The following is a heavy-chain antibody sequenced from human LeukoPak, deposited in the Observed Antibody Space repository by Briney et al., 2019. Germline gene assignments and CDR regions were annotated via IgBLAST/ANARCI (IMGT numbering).Heavy chain of an antibody. J-gene: IGHJ3*02. V-gene: IGHV6-1*01. CDR1: GDSVSSNSAA. Sequence: SQTLSLTCAIYGDSVSSNSAAWNWIRQSPSRGLEWLGRTYYRSKWYNDYAVSVKSRITINPDTSKNQFSLQLNSVTPEDTAVYYCAREPPYYDYVWGSYRPPGDAFDIWGQGTMVTVSS. CDR3: AREPPYYDYVWGSYRPPGDAFDI. CDR2: TYYRSKWYN. D-gene: IGHD3-16*02.